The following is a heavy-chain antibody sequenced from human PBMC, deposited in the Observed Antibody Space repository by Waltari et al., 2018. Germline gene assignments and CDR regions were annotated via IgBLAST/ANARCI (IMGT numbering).Heavy chain of an antibody. V-gene: IGHV3-7*04. CDR2: IKREASEK. CDR1: GFSLSSSW. CDR3: ARDLMRVAGTL. Sequence: QLVESGGGLVQPGGSLRLSCRASGFSLSSSWMTWVRQAPGKGLEWVANIKREASEKSYVGSVEGRFTISRDNAENSLYQQMNSLRVEDTAVYYCARDLMRVAGTLWGQGTLVTVSS. D-gene: IGHD6-13*01. J-gene: IGHJ4*02.